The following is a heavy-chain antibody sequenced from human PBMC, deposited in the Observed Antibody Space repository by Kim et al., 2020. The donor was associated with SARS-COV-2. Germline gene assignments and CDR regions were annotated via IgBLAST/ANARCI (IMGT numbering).Heavy chain of an antibody. V-gene: IGHV5-51*01. CDR1: GYSFTNYW. CDR2: IYPGDSDT. D-gene: IGHD6-13*01. Sequence: GESLKISCKGSGYSFTNYWIGWVRQMPGKGLEWMGIIYPGDSDTRYSPSFQGQVTISADKSISTAYLQWSSLKAADTAMYYRARLSTFIAAAGTYYYYYGMDVGGQGTKVTVSS. CDR3: ARLSTFIAAAGTYYYYYGMDV. J-gene: IGHJ6*02.